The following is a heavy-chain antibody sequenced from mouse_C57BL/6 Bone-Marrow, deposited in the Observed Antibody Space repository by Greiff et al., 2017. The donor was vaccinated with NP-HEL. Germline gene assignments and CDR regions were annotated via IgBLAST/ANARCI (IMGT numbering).Heavy chain of an antibody. Sequence: EVQGVESGGGLVKPGGSLKLSCAASVFTFSSYAMSWVRQTPEKRLEWVATISDGGSYTYYPDNVKGRFTISRDNAKNNLYLQMSHLKSEDTAMYYCARGYYGSAWFAYWGQGTLVTVSA. V-gene: IGHV5-4*01. CDR1: VFTFSSYA. CDR3: ARGYYGSAWFAY. J-gene: IGHJ3*01. CDR2: ISDGGSYT. D-gene: IGHD1-1*01.